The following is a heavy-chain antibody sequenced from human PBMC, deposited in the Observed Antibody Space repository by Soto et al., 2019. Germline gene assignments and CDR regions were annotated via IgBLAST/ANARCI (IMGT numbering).Heavy chain of an antibody. J-gene: IGHJ5*02. CDR2: IYWDDDK. Sequence: QITLKESGPTLVKPTQTLTLTCTFSGFSLSTSGVGVGWIRQPPGKALEWLALIYWDDDKRYSPSLKSRLTITKDTSKNQVVLTMTNMDPVDTATYYCAHFRVIWFGELSGSWDWFDPWGQGTLVTVSS. D-gene: IGHD3-10*01. V-gene: IGHV2-5*02. CDR1: GFSLSTSGVG. CDR3: AHFRVIWFGELSGSWDWFDP.